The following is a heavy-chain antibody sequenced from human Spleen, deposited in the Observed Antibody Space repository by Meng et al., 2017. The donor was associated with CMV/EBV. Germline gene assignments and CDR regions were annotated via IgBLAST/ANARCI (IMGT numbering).Heavy chain of an antibody. D-gene: IGHD3-22*01. Sequence: SGPTLVKPTQTLTLTCTFSGFSLSTIGMCVSWVRQPPGMALEWLALIDWDDDKYYNTSLKTRLTISKDTSKNQVVLTITNMDPVDTATFYCARVVRGGVGGYYYPLDYWGQGALVTVSS. CDR3: ARVVRGGVGGYYYPLDY. V-gene: IGHV2-70*20. CDR1: GFSLSTIGMC. CDR2: IDWDDDK. J-gene: IGHJ4*02.